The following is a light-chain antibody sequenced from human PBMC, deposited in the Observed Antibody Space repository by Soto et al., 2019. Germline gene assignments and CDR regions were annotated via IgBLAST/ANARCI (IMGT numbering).Light chain of an antibody. CDR2: ATS. J-gene: IGKJ4*01. V-gene: IGKV1-27*01. CDR1: QGIAPY. CDR3: QKYNSAPLT. Sequence: DVQMTQSPSSLSAFVGDRVTITCRASQGIAPYLAWFQQKPGKVPKLPIYATSTLQSGVPSQFSGSGSGTDFTLTISSLQPEDVGTYYCQKYNSAPLTFGGGTKVDIK.